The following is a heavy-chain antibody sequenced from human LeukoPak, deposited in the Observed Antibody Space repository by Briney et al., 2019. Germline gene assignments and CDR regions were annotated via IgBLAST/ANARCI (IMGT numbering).Heavy chain of an antibody. J-gene: IGHJ4*02. CDR3: AKDYNYGYGYYFDY. CDR2: ISYDGSDK. CDR1: GFTFSTCG. Sequence: GVSLRLSCAASGFTFSTCGMHWVRQAPGKGLEWVAVISYDGSDKFYADSVKGRFTISRDNSKNTLYLQMNSLRAEDTAVYYCAKDYNYGYGYYFDYWGQGTLVTVSS. V-gene: IGHV3-30*18. D-gene: IGHD3-10*01.